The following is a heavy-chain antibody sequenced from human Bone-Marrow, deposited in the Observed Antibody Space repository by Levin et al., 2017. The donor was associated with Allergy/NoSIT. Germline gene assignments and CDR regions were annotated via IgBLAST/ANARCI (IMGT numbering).Heavy chain of an antibody. J-gene: IGHJ6*03. D-gene: IGHD2-8*01. CDR3: SRMVSGLHYMDV. V-gene: IGHV3-73*01. Sequence: GESLKISCATSGFSFSGSGMHWVRQASGKGLEWLGRIRDKAGNSATAYAASVKGRFTISRDDSKNTAFLQMNSLKTEDTAVYYCSRMVSGLHYMDVWGDGTTVTVSS. CDR2: IRDKAGNSAT. CDR1: GFSFSGSG.